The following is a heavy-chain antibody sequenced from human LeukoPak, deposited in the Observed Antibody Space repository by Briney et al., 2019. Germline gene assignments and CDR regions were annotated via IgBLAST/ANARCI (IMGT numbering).Heavy chain of an antibody. CDR3: ARDVWTYYDSWSGYSDF. D-gene: IGHD3-3*01. CDR2: IKQDGSNK. Sequence: AGGSLRLSCATSGFIFSNYWMSWVRQAPGKGREWVANIKQDGSNKYYVDSVKGRFTISRDNAKNSLYLQMNSLRAEDTAIYFCARDVWTYYDSWSGYSDFWGQGTLVTVSS. J-gene: IGHJ4*02. CDR1: GFIFSNYW. V-gene: IGHV3-7*05.